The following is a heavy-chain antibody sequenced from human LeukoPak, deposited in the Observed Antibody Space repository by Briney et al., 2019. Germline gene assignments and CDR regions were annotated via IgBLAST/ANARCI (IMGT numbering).Heavy chain of an antibody. CDR1: GFSFSNYA. CDR2: IGGSGDNT. J-gene: IGHJ4*02. CDR3: AKRLSESCTGATCYLDY. Sequence: TGGSLRLSCVASGFSFSNYAMSWVRQAPGKGLEWVSIIGGSGDNTYYADSVKGRFSISRDNSKNTLYLQMNSLRVEDTAVYYCAKRLSESCTGATCYLDYWGQGTLVTVSS. V-gene: IGHV3-23*01. D-gene: IGHD2-8*02.